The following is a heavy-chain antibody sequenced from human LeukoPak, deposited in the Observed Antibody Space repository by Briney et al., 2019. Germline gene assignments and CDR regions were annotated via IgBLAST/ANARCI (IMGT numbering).Heavy chain of an antibody. V-gene: IGHV1-18*01. D-gene: IGHD3/OR15-3a*01. CDR2: ISAYSGNT. CDR3: ARTSQSYELLSGSDLGY. CDR1: GYTFSSFG. Sequence: ASVKVSCKTSGYTFSSFGITWGRQAPGQGLEWVGWISAYSGNTNYGQILQNRVTMTTDTSTSTAYMELKSLRSDDTAVYYCARTSQSYELLSGSDLGYWGQGTLVTVSS. J-gene: IGHJ4*02.